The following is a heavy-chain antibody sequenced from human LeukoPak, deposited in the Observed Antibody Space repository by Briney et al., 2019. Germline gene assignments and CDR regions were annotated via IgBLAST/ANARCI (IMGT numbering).Heavy chain of an antibody. D-gene: IGHD3-10*01. V-gene: IGHV3-64D*06. J-gene: IGHJ4*02. CDR2: ISSNGGST. CDR3: VKDAVTMVRGYYFDY. Sequence: GGSLRLSCSASGFTFSSYAVHWVRQAPGKGLEYVSAISSNGGSTYYADSVKGRFTISRDNSKNTLYLQMSSLRAEDTAVYYCVKDAVTMVRGYYFDYWGQGTLVTVSS. CDR1: GFTFSSYA.